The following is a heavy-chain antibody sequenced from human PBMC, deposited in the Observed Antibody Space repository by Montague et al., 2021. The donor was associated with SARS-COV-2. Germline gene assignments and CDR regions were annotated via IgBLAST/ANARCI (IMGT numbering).Heavy chain of an antibody. CDR2: SSGSDGGT. CDR1: GFTFSNSA. V-gene: IGHV3-23*01. Sequence: SLRLSCAASGFTFSNSAMNWVRQAPGKGLEWVSGSSGSDGGTHYADFVKGRFTISRDNSKNVLYLQMNSLRAEDTALYYCAKDSYYYGLGYGMDVWGQGTLVTVAS. J-gene: IGHJ6*02. D-gene: IGHD3-10*01. CDR3: AKDSYYYGLGYGMDV.